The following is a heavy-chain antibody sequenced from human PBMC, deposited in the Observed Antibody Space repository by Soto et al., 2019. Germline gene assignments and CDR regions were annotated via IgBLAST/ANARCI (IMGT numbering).Heavy chain of an antibody. D-gene: IGHD5-12*01. V-gene: IGHV4-59*01. CDR2: IYYSGST. CDR1: GGSISSYY. CDR3: ARGAGDIVATIRAYYYGMDG. J-gene: IGHJ6*02. Sequence: PSETLSLTCTVSGGSISSYYWSWIRQPPGKGLEWIGYIYYSGSTNYNPSLKSRVTISVDTSKNQFSLKLSSVTAADTAVYYCARGAGDIVATIRAYYYGMDGWGQGTTVTVSS.